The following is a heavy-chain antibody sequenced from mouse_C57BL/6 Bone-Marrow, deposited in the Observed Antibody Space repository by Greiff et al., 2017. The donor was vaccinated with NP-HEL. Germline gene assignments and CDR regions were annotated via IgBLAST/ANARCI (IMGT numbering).Heavy chain of an antibody. J-gene: IGHJ3*01. V-gene: IGHV1-64*01. CDR1: GYTFTSYW. CDR2: IHPNSGST. D-gene: IGHD1-1*01. CDR3: ARDGSSEFAY. Sequence: VQLQQSGAELVKPGASVKLSCKASGYTFTSYWMHWVKQRPGQGLEWIGMIHPNSGSTNYNEKFKSKATLTVDKSSSTAYMQLSSLTSEDSAVYYCARDGSSEFAYWGQGTLVTVSA.